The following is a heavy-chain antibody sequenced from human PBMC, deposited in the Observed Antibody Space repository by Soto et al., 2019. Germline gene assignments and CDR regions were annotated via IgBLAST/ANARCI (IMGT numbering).Heavy chain of an antibody. CDR3: ARDLARYSSSWYLDYYYYGMDV. CDR2: ISYDGSNK. V-gene: IGHV3-30-3*01. CDR1: GFTFSSYA. D-gene: IGHD6-13*01. J-gene: IGHJ6*02. Sequence: QVQLVESGGGVVQPGRSLRLSCAASGFTFSSYAMHWVRQAPGKGLEWLAVISYDGSNKYYADSVKGRFTISRDNSKNTLYLQMNSLRAEDTAVYYCARDLARYSSSWYLDYYYYGMDVWGQGTTVTVSS.